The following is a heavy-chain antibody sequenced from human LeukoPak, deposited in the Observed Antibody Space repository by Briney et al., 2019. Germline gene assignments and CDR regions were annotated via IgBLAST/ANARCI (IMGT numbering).Heavy chain of an antibody. Sequence: SVKVSCKASGGTFSSYAISWVRQAPGQGLGWMGGIIPIFGTANYAKKFQGRVTITTDESTSTAYMELSSLRSEDTAVYYCARESAAGILSYFDYWGQGTLVTVSS. CDR3: ARESAAGILSYFDY. CDR1: GGTFSSYA. J-gene: IGHJ4*02. V-gene: IGHV1-69*05. D-gene: IGHD6-13*01. CDR2: IIPIFGTA.